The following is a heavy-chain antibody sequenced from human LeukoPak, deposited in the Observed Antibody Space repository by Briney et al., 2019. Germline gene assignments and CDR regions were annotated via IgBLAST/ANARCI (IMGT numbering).Heavy chain of an antibody. CDR2: ISSTSSHI. Sequence: GGSLRLSCAASGFTFSDYYMSWIRQAPGKGLEWVSSISSTSSHIYYADSVKGRFTISRDNAKNSLYLQMNSLRVEDTAVYYCARAAAAGTLLNYFGMTSGAKGPRSPSP. CDR3: ARAAAAGTLLNYFGMTS. CDR1: GFTFSDYY. V-gene: IGHV3-11*06. D-gene: IGHD6-13*01. J-gene: IGHJ6*02.